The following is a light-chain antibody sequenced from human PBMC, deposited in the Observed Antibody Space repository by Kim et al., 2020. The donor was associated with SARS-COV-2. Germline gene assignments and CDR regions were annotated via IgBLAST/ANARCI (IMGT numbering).Light chain of an antibody. CDR1: KGISNY. Sequence: EGDRVKRTGRGSKGISNYLVWYKQKPGLAPKVLIFTASVLKSGVPSRFSGSGYGTDFTLTISSLKPEDFATYYGQQMNDYPLIFGGGTKVDIK. J-gene: IGKJ4*01. V-gene: IGKV1-9*01. CDR3: QQMNDYPLI. CDR2: TAS.